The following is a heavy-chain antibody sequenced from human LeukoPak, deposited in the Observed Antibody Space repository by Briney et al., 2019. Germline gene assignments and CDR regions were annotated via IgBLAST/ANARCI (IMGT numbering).Heavy chain of an antibody. V-gene: IGHV3-21*06. CDR1: GFTFSSYA. CDR2: IRSNSRGI. D-gene: IGHD1-1*01. CDR3: ARDGASIDDQYYGLDV. J-gene: IGHJ6*02. Sequence: PLGSLRLSCAASGFTFSSYAMSWVRQAPGKGLESVSSIRSNSRGINYADSVKGRFTISRDNDKNTVFLEMNSLRAEDTAVYYCARDGASIDDQYYGLDVWGQGTTVTVSS.